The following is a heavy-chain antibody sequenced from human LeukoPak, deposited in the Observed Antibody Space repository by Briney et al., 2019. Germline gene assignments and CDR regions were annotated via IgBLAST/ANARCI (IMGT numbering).Heavy chain of an antibody. CDR1: GGSISSYY. J-gene: IGHJ3*02. V-gene: IGHV4-59*12. CDR3: ASGVRGIAAAGAFDI. D-gene: IGHD6-13*01. CDR2: IYYSGST. Sequence: PSETLSLTCTVSGGSISSYYWSWIRQPPGKGLEWIGYIYYSGSTNYNPSLKSRVTISVDTSKNQFSLKLSSVTAADTAVYYCASGVRGIAAAGAFDIWGQGTMVTVSS.